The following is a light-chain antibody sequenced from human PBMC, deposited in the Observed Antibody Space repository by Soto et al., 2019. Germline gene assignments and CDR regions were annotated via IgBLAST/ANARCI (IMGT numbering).Light chain of an antibody. Sequence: EIVLTQSPGTLSLSPGDRATLSCRAGQSVSTNYLAWYQQKLGQAPRLLIYGASSRATGIPDRFSGNGSGTDFTLTISRLEPEDFAVYYCQQYGSTPFTFGPGTKVDIK. CDR3: QQYGSTPFT. CDR2: GAS. CDR1: QSVSTNY. V-gene: IGKV3-20*01. J-gene: IGKJ3*01.